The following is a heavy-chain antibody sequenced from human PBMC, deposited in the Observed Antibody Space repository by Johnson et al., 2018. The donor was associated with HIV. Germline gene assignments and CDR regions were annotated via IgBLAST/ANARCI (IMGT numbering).Heavy chain of an antibody. CDR3: AKCFWGSSLIDAFDI. J-gene: IGHJ3*02. Sequence: QVQLVESGGGVVQPGRSLRLSCASSVFTFINSGMHWVRQAPGKGLEWVAGLWYDGGQDNYADSVRGRFTISSDNSKNTLHLKMNSLRVEDTAGYYCAKCFWGSSLIDAFDIWGQGTTVTVSS. CDR2: LWYDGGQD. D-gene: IGHD6-13*01. V-gene: IGHV3-33*06. CDR1: VFTFINSG.